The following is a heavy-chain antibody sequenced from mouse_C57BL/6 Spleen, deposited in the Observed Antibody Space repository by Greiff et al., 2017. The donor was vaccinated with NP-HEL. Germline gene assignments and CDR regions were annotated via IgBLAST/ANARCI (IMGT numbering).Heavy chain of an antibody. D-gene: IGHD1-1*01. Sequence: SDAELVKPGDSVTISCKVSGYTLTDHTIPWMKQRPEQGLEWIGYIYPRAGSTKYNEKFKGKATLTADKSSSTDYMQLKSLTSEDAAVYFWARGQLLRYYFDYWGKGTTLTVS. CDR2: IYPRAGST. CDR3: ARGQLLRYYFDY. CDR1: GYTLTDHT. J-gene: IGHJ2*01. V-gene: IGHV1-78*01.